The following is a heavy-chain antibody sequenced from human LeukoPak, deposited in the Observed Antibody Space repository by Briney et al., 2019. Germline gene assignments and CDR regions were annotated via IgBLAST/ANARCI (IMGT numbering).Heavy chain of an antibody. CDR3: ARDSEHSSSFAFDI. CDR2: INQDGSEK. V-gene: IGHV3-7*01. D-gene: IGHD6-13*01. Sequence: PGWSLRLSCAASGFTFRSHWMSWVRQSPGQGLEWVANINQDGSEKHYVDYVKGRFTISRDNDKNSLYLQMNSLRAEDTVMYYCARDSEHSSSFAFDIWGKGTMVTVSS. CDR1: GFTFRSHW. J-gene: IGHJ3*02.